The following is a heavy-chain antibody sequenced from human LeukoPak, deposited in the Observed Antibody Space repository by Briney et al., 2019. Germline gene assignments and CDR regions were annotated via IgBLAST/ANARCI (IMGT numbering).Heavy chain of an antibody. V-gene: IGHV1-18*01. CDR3: ARDSRRLAGTGIDY. CDR2: ISADNGNT. CDR1: GYTFTSYG. J-gene: IGHJ4*02. Sequence: ASVKVSCKASGYTFTSYGISWVRQAPGQGLEWMGWISADNGNTNYAQKLQGRVTMTTDTSTSTAYMELRSLRSDDTAVYYCARDSRRLAGTGIDYWGQGTLVTVSS. D-gene: IGHD6-13*01.